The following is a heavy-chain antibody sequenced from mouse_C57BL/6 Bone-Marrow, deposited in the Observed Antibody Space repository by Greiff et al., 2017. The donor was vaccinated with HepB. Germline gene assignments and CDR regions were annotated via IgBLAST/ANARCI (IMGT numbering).Heavy chain of an antibody. D-gene: IGHD1-3*01. CDR1: GYTFTSYW. V-gene: IGHV1-69*01. CDR3: ARKCYWYFDV. J-gene: IGHJ1*03. CDR2: IDPSDSYT. Sequence: QVQLKQPGAELVMPGASVKLSCKASGYTFTSYWMHWVKQRPGQGLEWIGEIDPSDSYTNYNQKFKGKSTLTVDKSSSTAYMQLSSLTSEDSAVYYCARKCYWYFDVWGTGTTVTVSS.